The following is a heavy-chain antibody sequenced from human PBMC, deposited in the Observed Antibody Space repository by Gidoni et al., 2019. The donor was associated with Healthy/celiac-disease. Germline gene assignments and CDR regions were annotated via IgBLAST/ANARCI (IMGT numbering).Heavy chain of an antibody. CDR3: AYSERNWYFDL. D-gene: IGHD5-18*01. Sequence: QVQLQESGPGLVKPSETLSLTCTVSGGSISSYYWSWIRQPPGKGLEWIGYIYYSGSTNYNPSPKSRVTISVDTSKNQFSLKLSSVTAADTAVYYCAYSERNWYFDLWGRGTLVTVSS. V-gene: IGHV4-59*01. CDR2: IYYSGST. CDR1: GGSISSYY. J-gene: IGHJ2*01.